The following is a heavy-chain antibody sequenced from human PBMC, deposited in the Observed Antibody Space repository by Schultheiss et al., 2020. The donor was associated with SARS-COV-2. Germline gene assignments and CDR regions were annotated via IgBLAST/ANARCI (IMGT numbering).Heavy chain of an antibody. CDR3: ARGRKYYYYYGMDV. J-gene: IGHJ6*02. CDR2: MNPNSGNT. CDR1: GYTFTSYG. V-gene: IGHV1-8*01. Sequence: ASVKVSCKASGYTFTSYGISWVRQATGQGLEWMGWMNPNSGNTGYAQKFQGRVTITADESTSTAYMELSSLRSEDTAVYYCARGRKYYYYYGMDVWGQGTTVTVSS.